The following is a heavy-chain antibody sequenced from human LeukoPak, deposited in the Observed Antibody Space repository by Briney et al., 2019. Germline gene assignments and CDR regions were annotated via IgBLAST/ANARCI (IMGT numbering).Heavy chain of an antibody. CDR3: AKMDSDYYIDF. Sequence: GGSLRLSCAASGFXVSSTYINWVRQAPGKGLEWISVINSGGTTYYADSVKGRFTISRDDSNNMLFLQMNSLRAEDTALYYCAKMDSDYYIDFWGQGTLVTVSS. J-gene: IGHJ4*02. CDR1: GFXVSSTY. V-gene: IGHV3-53*01. CDR2: INSGGTT. D-gene: IGHD3/OR15-3a*01.